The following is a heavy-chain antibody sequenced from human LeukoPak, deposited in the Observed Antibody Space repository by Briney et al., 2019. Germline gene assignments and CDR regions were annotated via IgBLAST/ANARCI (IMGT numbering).Heavy chain of an antibody. J-gene: IGHJ3*02. Sequence: PGGSLRLSCAASGFSFSNYSMNWVRQAPGKGLEWVSSISSSGNYIYYADSVKGRLTISRDNAKNSLYLQMNSLRAEDAAVYFCARDALQWLLLRYAFDIWGQGTMVTVSS. D-gene: IGHD3-22*01. V-gene: IGHV3-21*01. CDR1: GFSFSNYS. CDR3: ARDALQWLLLRYAFDI. CDR2: ISSSGNYI.